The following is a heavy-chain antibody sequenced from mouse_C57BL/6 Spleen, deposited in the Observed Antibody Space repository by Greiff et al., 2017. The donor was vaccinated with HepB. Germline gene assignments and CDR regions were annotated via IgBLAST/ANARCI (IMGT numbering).Heavy chain of an antibody. V-gene: IGHV3-8*01. Sequence: VQLQQSGPGLAKPSQTLSLTCSVTGYSITSDYWNWIRKFPGNKLEYMGYISYSGSTYYNPSLKSRISITRDTSKNQYYLQLNSVTTEDTATYYCARYYYGSSYEDWYFDVWGTGTTVTVSS. J-gene: IGHJ1*03. D-gene: IGHD1-1*01. CDR1: GYSITSDY. CDR3: ARYYYGSSYEDWYFDV. CDR2: ISYSGST.